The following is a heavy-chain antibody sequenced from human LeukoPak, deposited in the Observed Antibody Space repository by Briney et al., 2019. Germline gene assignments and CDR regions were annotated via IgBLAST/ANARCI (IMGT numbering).Heavy chain of an antibody. CDR3: ARDLAAAGTRDWFDP. J-gene: IGHJ5*02. D-gene: IGHD6-13*01. Sequence: ASVKVSCKASGYTFTGYYMHWVRQAPGQGLEWMGWINPNSGGTNYAQKFQGRVTMTRDTSISTAYMELSRLRSDDTAVYYCARDLAAAGTRDWFDPWGQGTLVTVSS. CDR1: GYTFTGYY. CDR2: INPNSGGT. V-gene: IGHV1-2*02.